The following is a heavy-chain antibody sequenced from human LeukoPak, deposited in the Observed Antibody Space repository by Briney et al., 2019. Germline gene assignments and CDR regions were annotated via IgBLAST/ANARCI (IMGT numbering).Heavy chain of an antibody. CDR3: ARQGLQVAGNIPSFDY. V-gene: IGHV5-51*01. J-gene: IGHJ4*02. D-gene: IGHD6-19*01. CDR2: IYPGDSDT. Sequence: GESLKISCKGSGYSFTSYWIGWVRQMPGKGLEWMGIIYPGDSDTRYSPSFQGQVTISADKSISTAYLQWSSLKASDTAMYYCARQGLQVAGNIPSFDYRGQGTLVTVSS. CDR1: GYSFTSYW.